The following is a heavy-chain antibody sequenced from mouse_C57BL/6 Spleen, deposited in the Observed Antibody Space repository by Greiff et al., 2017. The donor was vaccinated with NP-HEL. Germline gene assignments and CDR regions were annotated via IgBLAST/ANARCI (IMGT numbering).Heavy chain of an antibody. CDR2: IYPRDGST. CDR3: AREGIYDGYFFDV. D-gene: IGHD2-3*01. Sequence: VQLQQSDAELVKPGAPVKISCKVSGYTFTDHTIHWMKQRPEQGLEWIGYIYPRDGSTKYNEKFKGKATLTADKSSSTAYMQLNSLTSEDSAVYFWAREGIYDGYFFDVWGTGTTVTVSS. J-gene: IGHJ1*03. CDR1: GYTFTDHT. V-gene: IGHV1-78*01.